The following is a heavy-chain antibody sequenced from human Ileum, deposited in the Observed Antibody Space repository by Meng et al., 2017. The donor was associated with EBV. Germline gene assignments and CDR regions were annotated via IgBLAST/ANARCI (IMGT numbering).Heavy chain of an antibody. D-gene: IGHD2-8*02. CDR1: GGSLSGAY. CDR2: IIHGGSP. V-gene: IGHV4-34*12. CDR3: ARRPTGIDY. J-gene: IGHJ4*02. Sequence: VHLQQWGAGLLKPPATRSLACAVKGGSLSGAYWNWIRQPPGKGLEWIGEIIHGGSPSYNPSLKSRVTISIDTSKNQLSLMLSSVTAADTAVYYCARRPTGIDYWGQGTLVTVSS.